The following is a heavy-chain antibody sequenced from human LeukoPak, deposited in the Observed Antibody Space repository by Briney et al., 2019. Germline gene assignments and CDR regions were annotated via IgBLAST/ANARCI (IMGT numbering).Heavy chain of an antibody. J-gene: IGHJ1*01. CDR1: GGSISTYY. CDR2: IYHSGST. Sequence: PSETLSLTCTVSGGSISTYYWNWLRQPPGKGLEWIGYIYHSGSTNYNPSLQSRVTISVDTSENQFSLNLNSVTAADTAVYYCARGGAARLHFQNWGQGTLVTVSS. V-gene: IGHV4-59*01. CDR3: ARGGAARLHFQN. D-gene: IGHD6-6*01.